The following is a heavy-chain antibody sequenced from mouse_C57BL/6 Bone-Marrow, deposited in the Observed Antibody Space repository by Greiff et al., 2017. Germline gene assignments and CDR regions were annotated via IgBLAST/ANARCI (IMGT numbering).Heavy chain of an antibody. CDR3: ARSGNYDYASYYFDY. CDR2: INPNYGTT. J-gene: IGHJ2*01. Sequence: VQLQQSGPDLVKPGASVKLSCKASGYSFTDYNMNWVNQTNGKSLEWIGVINPNYGTTSYNQKFKGKATLTVDQSSSTAYMQLNSLNSEDSAVYYCARSGNYDYASYYFDYWGQGTTLTVSS. CDR1: GYSFTDYN. D-gene: IGHD2-4*01. V-gene: IGHV1-39*01.